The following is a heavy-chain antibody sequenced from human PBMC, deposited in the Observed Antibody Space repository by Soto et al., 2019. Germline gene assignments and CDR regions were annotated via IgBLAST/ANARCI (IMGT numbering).Heavy chain of an antibody. V-gene: IGHV4-39*01. Sequence: SETLSLPCTVSGGSISSSSYYWGWIRQPPGKGLEWIGSIYYSGSTYYNPSLKSRVTISVDTSKNQFSLKLSSVTAADTAVYYCARHELGYGDNFDAFDIWGQGTMVTVSS. D-gene: IGHD4-17*01. CDR3: ARHELGYGDNFDAFDI. CDR1: GGSISSSSYY. J-gene: IGHJ3*02. CDR2: IYYSGST.